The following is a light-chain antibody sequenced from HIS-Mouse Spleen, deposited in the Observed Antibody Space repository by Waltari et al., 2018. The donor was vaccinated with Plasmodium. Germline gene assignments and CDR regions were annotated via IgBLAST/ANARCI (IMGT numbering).Light chain of an antibody. CDR3: SSYAGSNNLV. Sequence: QSALTQPPSASGSPVQSVTISCTGTSSDFGGYNYVSWYQQHPGKAPKLMIYEVSKRPSGVPDRFSGAKSGNTASLTVSGLQAEDEADYYCSSYAGSNNLVFGGGTKLTVL. CDR2: EVS. CDR1: SSDFGGYNY. J-gene: IGLJ2*01. V-gene: IGLV2-8*01.